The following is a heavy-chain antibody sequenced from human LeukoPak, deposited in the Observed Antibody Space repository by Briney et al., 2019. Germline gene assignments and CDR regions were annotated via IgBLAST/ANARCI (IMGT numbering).Heavy chain of an antibody. J-gene: IGHJ3*01. Sequence: RPSETLSLTCAVSGGSISISDWWTWVRQLPGEGLEWIGELYHSGRTKYNPSLTSRVTISVDKSKNQFSLKVSSVTAADTAVYYCARDASLQMGAFDVWGQGTMVTVSS. V-gene: IGHV4-4*02. D-gene: IGHD1-1*01. CDR3: ARDASLQMGAFDV. CDR2: LYHSGRT. CDR1: GGSISISDW.